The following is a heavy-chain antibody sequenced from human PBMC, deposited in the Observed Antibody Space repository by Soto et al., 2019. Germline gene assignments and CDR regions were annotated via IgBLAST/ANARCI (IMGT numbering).Heavy chain of an antibody. J-gene: IGHJ6*02. CDR1: GYSFTSYW. D-gene: IGHD6-13*01. V-gene: IGHV5-51*01. CDR3: ARAAAATYYYYGMDV. CDR2: IYPGDSDT. Sequence: PGESLKISCKGSGYSFTSYWIDWVRQMPGKGLEWMGIIYPGDSDTRYSPSFQGQVTISADKSISTAYLQWSSLKASDTAMYYCARAAAATYYYYGMDVWGQGTTVTVSS.